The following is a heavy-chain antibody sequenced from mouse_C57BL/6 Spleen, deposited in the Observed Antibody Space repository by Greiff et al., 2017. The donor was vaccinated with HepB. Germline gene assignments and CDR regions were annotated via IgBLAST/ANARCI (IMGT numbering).Heavy chain of an antibody. J-gene: IGHJ1*03. CDR3: ARVDYESYWYFDV. Sequence: QVHVKQPGAELVKPGASVKMSCKASGYTFTSYWITWVKQRPGQGLEWIGDIYPGSGSTNYNEKFKSKATLTVDTSSSTSYMQLSSLTSEDSAVYNCARVDYESYWYFDVWGTGTTVTVSS. CDR2: IYPGSGST. CDR1: GYTFTSYW. D-gene: IGHD2-4*01. V-gene: IGHV1-55*01.